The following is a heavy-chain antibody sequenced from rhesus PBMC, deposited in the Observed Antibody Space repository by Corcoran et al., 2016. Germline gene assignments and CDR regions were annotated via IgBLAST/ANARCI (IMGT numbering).Heavy chain of an antibody. CDR1: GGSISSSNW. Sequence: QVQLQESGPGLVKPSETLSLTCAVSGGSISSSNWWSWIRQSHGKGLEWIGYIYGGRWSTIYNPSLKSRVTISTDTSKNQFSLKLSSVTAADTAVYYCARRLATVTLSYFDYWGQGVLVTVSS. CDR3: ARRLATVTLSYFDY. J-gene: IGHJ4*01. D-gene: IGHD5-36*02. V-gene: IGHV4S18*01. CDR2: IYGGRWST.